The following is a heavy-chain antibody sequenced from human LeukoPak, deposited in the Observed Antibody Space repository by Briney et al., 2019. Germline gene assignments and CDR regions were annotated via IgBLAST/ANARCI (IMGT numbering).Heavy chain of an antibody. Sequence: GASVKVSCKASGYTFTGYYMHWVRQAPGQGLEWMGWINPNSGGTNYAQKFQGRVTMTRDTSISTAYMELSRLRSDDTAVYYCARITEESSTSGHDAFDIWGQGTMVTVSS. CDR3: ARITEESSTSGHDAFDI. J-gene: IGHJ3*02. D-gene: IGHD2-2*01. V-gene: IGHV1-2*02. CDR2: INPNSGGT. CDR1: GYTFTGYY.